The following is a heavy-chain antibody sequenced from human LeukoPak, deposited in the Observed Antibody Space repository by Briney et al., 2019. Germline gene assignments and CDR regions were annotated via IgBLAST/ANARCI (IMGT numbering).Heavy chain of an antibody. CDR1: GFTFSSYA. Sequence: GRSLRLSCAASGFTFSSYAMHWVRQAPGKGLEWVAVISYDGSNKYYADSVKGRFTISRDNSKNTLYLQMNSLRAEDTAVYYCARDLRYYDILTGSDFDYWGQGTLVTVSS. J-gene: IGHJ4*02. D-gene: IGHD3-9*01. CDR3: ARDLRYYDILTGSDFDY. V-gene: IGHV3-30-3*01. CDR2: ISYDGSNK.